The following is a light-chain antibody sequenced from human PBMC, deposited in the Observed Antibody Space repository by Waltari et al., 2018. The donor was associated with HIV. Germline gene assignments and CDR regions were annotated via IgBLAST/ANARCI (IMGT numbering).Light chain of an antibody. CDR2: DHS. J-gene: IGLJ2*01. CDR3: HSYDSDNQI. CDR1: SGSIPRKS. V-gene: IGLV6-57*01. Sequence: NFMLTQPHSVSDSPGKTVTISCTRNSGSIPRKSVPWYQRRPGSSPTTVIFDHSQRPSGVSDRFSASIDTSSNSASLTIVGLKTEDEGDFFCHSYDSDNQIFGGGTKLTVL.